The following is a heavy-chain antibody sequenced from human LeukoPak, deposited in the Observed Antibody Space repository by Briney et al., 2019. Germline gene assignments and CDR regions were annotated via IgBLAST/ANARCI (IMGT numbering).Heavy chain of an antibody. J-gene: IGHJ4*02. V-gene: IGHV4-34*01. Sequence: PSETLSLTCAVYGGSFSGYYWSWIRQPPGKGLEWIGEINHSGSTNYNPSLKSRVTISVDTSKNQFSLKLSSVTAADTAVYYCARGRGSFDYWGQGTLVTVSS. D-gene: IGHD1-26*01. CDR3: ARGRGSFDY. CDR2: INHSGST. CDR1: GGSFSGYY.